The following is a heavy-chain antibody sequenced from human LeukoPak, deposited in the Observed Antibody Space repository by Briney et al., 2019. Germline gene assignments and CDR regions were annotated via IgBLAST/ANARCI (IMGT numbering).Heavy chain of an antibody. CDR2: INHSGST. J-gene: IGHJ4*02. CDR3: AIAMTGYYDFWY. Sequence: SETLSLTCAVSGGSFSGYYWSWIRQPPGKGLEWIGEINHSGSTNYNPSLTSRVTISVDTSKNQFSLKLSSVTAADTAVYYCAIAMTGYYDFWYWGQGTLVTVSS. V-gene: IGHV4-34*01. D-gene: IGHD3-3*01. CDR1: GGSFSGYY.